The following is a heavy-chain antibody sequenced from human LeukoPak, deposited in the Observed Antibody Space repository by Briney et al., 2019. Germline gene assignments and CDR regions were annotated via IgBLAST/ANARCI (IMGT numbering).Heavy chain of an antibody. Sequence: PSETLSLTCAVYGGSFSNHFWSWIRQSPGKGLEWIGEINQSGRTNHNPSLKSRVTILIDTSKNQFSLNLSSVTAEDTAVYYCAKAWYDSSGYQEYFQHWGQGTLVTVSS. V-gene: IGHV4-34*01. D-gene: IGHD3-22*01. J-gene: IGHJ1*01. CDR1: GGSFSNHF. CDR2: INQSGRT. CDR3: AKAWYDSSGYQEYFQH.